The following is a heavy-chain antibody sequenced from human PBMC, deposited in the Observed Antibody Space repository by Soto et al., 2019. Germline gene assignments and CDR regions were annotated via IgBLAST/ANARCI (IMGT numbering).Heavy chain of an antibody. D-gene: IGHD6-6*01. CDR2: IWYDGSNK. CDR3: ARDPSSDYYYGMDV. CDR1: GFTFSSYG. J-gene: IGHJ6*02. V-gene: IGHV3-33*01. Sequence: GGSLRLSCAASGFTFSSYGMHLVRQAQGKGLEWVAVIWYDGSNKYYADSVKGRFTISRDNSKNTLYLQMNSLRAEDTAVYYCARDPSSDYYYGMDVWGQGTTVTVSS.